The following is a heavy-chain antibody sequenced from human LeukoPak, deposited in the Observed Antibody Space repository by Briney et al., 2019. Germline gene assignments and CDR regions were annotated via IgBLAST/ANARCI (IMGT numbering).Heavy chain of an antibody. CDR2: ISGSGGST. V-gene: IGHV3-23*01. J-gene: IGHJ6*02. CDR3: AKVLYGDYVSYYYYGMDV. D-gene: IGHD4-17*01. Sequence: GGSLRLSCAASGFTFSNAWMSWVRQAPGKGLEWVSAISGSGGSTYYADSVKGRFTISRDNSKNTLYLQMNSLRAEDTAVYYCAKVLYGDYVSYYYYGMDVRGQGTTVTVSS. CDR1: GFTFSNAW.